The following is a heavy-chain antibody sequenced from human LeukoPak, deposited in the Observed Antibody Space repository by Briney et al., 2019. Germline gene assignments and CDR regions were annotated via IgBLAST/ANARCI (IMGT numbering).Heavy chain of an antibody. J-gene: IGHJ3*02. CDR2: IKQDGSEK. CDR1: GFTFSSYW. D-gene: IGHD3-16*01. CDR3: AIDSFDHNGVYDVFDI. Sequence: GGSLRLSCAASGFTFSSYWMSWVRQAPGKGLEWVANIKQDGSEKYYVDSVKGRFTISRDNAKNSLYLQMNSLRAEDTAVYHCAIDSFDHNGVYDVFDIWGQGTLVTVSS. V-gene: IGHV3-7*01.